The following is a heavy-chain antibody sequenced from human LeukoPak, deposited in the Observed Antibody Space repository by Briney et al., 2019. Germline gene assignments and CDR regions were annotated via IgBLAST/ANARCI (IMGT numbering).Heavy chain of an antibody. Sequence: PGGSLRLSCAASGFTFSSYAMSWVRQAPGKGLEWVSAISGSGGSTYYADSVKGRFTISRDNSKNTLYLQMNSLRAEGTAVYYCAKFLPTHSVVANYYFDYWGQGTLATVSS. D-gene: IGHD2-21*01. CDR2: ISGSGGST. V-gene: IGHV3-23*01. J-gene: IGHJ4*02. CDR1: GFTFSSYA. CDR3: AKFLPTHSVVANYYFDY.